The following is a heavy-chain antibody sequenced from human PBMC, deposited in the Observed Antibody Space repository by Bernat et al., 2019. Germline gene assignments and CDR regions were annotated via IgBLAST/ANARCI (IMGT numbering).Heavy chain of an antibody. CDR2: INSDGSST. D-gene: IGHD6-13*01. J-gene: IGHJ6*02. CDR3: ARLPIGYPGQLDFLRTGYYGMDV. V-gene: IGHV3-74*01. Sequence: EVQLVESGGGLVQPGGSLRLSCAASGFTFSSYWMHWVRQAPGKGLVWVSRINSDGSSTSYADSVQGRFTISTDNAKNTLYLQMNSLRAEDTAVYYCARLPIGYPGQLDFLRTGYYGMDVWGQGTTVTVSS. CDR1: GFTFSSYW.